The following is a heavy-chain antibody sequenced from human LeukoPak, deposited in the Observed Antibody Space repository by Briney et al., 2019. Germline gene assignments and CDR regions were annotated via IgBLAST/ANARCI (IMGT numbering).Heavy chain of an antibody. D-gene: IGHD4-23*01. CDR1: GLAFHTYE. V-gene: IGHV3-48*03. Sequence: GGSLSLSCATSGLAFHTYEMNWVRQAPGKGLEWLSYISSSGGAVYYADSVKGRFTISRDNAKNSLFLQMNSLRAEDTALYYCARMDYAGNWPDYWGQGTLVTVSS. CDR3: ARMDYAGNWPDY. CDR2: ISSSGGAV. J-gene: IGHJ4*02.